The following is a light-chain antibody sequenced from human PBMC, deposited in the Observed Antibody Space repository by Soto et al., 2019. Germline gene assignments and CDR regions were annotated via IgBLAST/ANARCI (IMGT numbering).Light chain of an antibody. Sequence: DIQMTQSPSSLSASIGDRVTITCRASQSLSSWVAWYQKKPDKGPQLLISDTSRMDTGVPPRFSGSGSGARFTRTDSRLQPDDSARHVGQQYNAYPWTFSQGTKVEIK. CDR1: QSLSSW. CDR3: QQYNAYPWT. J-gene: IGKJ1*01. CDR2: DTS. V-gene: IGKV1-5*01.